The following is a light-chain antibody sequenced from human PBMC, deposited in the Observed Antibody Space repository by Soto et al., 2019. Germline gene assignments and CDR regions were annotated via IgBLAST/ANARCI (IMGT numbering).Light chain of an antibody. CDR3: SSYTSSTTLVV. J-gene: IGLJ2*01. CDR2: DVS. V-gene: IGLV2-14*01. Sequence: QSALTQPASVSGSPGQSITISCTGTSSDVGGYNYVSWYQQHPGKAPKLMLYDVSNRPSGVSNRFSGSKSGNTASLTISGLQADDEADYYSSSYTSSTTLVVFGGGTKLTVL. CDR1: SSDVGGYNY.